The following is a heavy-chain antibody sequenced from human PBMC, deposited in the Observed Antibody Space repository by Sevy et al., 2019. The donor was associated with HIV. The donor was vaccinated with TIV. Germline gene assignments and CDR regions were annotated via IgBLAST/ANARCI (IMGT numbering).Heavy chain of an antibody. Sequence: ASVKVSCKASGYTFTSYGISWVRQAPGQGLEWMGWISAYNGNTNYAQKLQGRVTMTTDTSTSTAYMELRSLRSDDTAVYYCARGPTSIVRGRTVYYGLDVWGQGTTVTVSS. CDR3: ARGPTSIVRGRTVYYGLDV. V-gene: IGHV1-18*01. J-gene: IGHJ6*02. CDR2: ISAYNGNT. CDR1: GYTFTSYG. D-gene: IGHD1-26*01.